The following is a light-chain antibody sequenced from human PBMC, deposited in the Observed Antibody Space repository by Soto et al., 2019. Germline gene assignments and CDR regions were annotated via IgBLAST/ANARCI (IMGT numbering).Light chain of an antibody. J-gene: IGKJ1*01. CDR1: QSVATSQ. V-gene: IGKV3-20*01. CDR2: GAS. Sequence: EIVLTQSPGTLSLSPGERATLFCRASQSVATSQLAWYQQKPGQAPRLLIGASSRATGVPDRFIASGPGTDFTLTISRLEPEDFAVYYCQQFASSPRTFGRGTTVEIK. CDR3: QQFASSPRT.